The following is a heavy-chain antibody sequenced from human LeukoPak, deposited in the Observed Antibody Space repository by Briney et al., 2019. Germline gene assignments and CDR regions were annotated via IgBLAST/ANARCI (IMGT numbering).Heavy chain of an antibody. CDR2: INPNSGGT. V-gene: IGHV1-2*02. D-gene: IGHD1-26*01. J-gene: IGHJ4*02. CDR1: GYTFTGYY. CDR3: ARVGVRSHYYFDY. Sequence: GASVKVSCKASGYTFTGYYMHWVRQAPGQGLEWMGWINPNSGGTNYAQKFQGRVTMTRDTSISTAYMELSRLRSDDTAVYYCARVGVRSHYYFDYWGQGTLVTVSS.